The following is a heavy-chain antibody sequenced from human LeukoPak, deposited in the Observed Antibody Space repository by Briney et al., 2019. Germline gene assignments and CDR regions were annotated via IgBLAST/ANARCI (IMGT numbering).Heavy chain of an antibody. J-gene: IGHJ6*01. CDR3: VRAENGMDV. Sequence: GGSLRLSCAASGFTFSSYSMNWVRQAPGKGLEWVSYISSSSSTIYYADSVKGRFTISRDNSRNTLYLQMNSLRAEDTAVYYCVRAENGMDVWGRGTAVTVSP. V-gene: IGHV3-48*01. CDR1: GFTFSSYS. CDR2: ISSSSSTI.